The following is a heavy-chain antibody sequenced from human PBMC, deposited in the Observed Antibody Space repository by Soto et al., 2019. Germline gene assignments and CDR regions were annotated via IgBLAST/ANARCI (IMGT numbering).Heavy chain of an antibody. CDR2: ISGGGDTT. D-gene: IGHD3-10*01. CDR1: GFTFNNYA. V-gene: IGHV3-23*01. J-gene: IGHJ4*02. CDR3: AKGRGGSGSLTPRVDF. Sequence: EVQLLESGGGLLQPGGSLRLSCAASGFTFNNYAMTWVRQAPGKGLEWVSAISGGGDTTSYADSVKGRFTVSRDGSKTTLYLQMSSLRAEDTALYYCAKGRGGSGSLTPRVDFWGQGTLVTVSS.